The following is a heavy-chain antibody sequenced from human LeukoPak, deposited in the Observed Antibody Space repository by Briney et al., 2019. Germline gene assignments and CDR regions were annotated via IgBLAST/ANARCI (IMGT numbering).Heavy chain of an antibody. Sequence: SQTLSLTCTVSGGSISSGSYYWSWIRQPAGKGLEWIGRIYTSGSTNYNPSLKSRATISVDTSKNQFSLKLSSVTAADTAVYYCASTGYDFWSGYYGNFDYWGQGTLVTVSS. CDR3: ASTGYDFWSGYYGNFDY. J-gene: IGHJ4*02. CDR1: GGSISSGSYY. CDR2: IYTSGST. D-gene: IGHD3-3*01. V-gene: IGHV4-61*02.